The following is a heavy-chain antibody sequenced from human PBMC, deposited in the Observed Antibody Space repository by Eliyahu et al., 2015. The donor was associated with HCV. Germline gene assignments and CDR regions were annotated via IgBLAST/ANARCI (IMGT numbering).Heavy chain of an antibody. D-gene: IGHD1/OR15-1a*01. J-gene: IGHJ4*02. Sequence: QEQLAESGGGAVQPGTSLRLSCVASGFSLSNSAMHWVRPSPGKGLGWVAVMSYDGKNKYYSEPVKGRFIASRDTSNNTLYLQMNSLRTEDTAVYHCARDWRRTAVGTLDLWGQGTLVTVSS. CDR3: ARDWRRTAVGTLDL. V-gene: IGHV3-30*04. CDR2: MSYDGKNK. CDR1: GFSLSNSA.